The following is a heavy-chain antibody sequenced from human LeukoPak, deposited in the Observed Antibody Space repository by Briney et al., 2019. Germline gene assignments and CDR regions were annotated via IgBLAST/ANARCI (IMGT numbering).Heavy chain of an antibody. Sequence: GGSLRLSCAASGFTFSSYSMNWVRQAPGKGLEWVSSISSSSSYIYYADSVKGRFTISRDNAKNSLYLQMNSLRAEDTAVYYCARDRAARREYYLDYWGQGTLVTVSS. CDR3: ARDRAARREYYLDY. V-gene: IGHV3-21*01. J-gene: IGHJ4*02. CDR2: ISSSSSYI. CDR1: GFTFSSYS. D-gene: IGHD6-6*01.